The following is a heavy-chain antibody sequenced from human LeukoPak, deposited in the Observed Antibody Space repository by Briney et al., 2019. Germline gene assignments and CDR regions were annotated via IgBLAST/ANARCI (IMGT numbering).Heavy chain of an antibody. Sequence: PSETLSLTCTVSGGSISSYYWSWIRQPPGKGLEWIGYIYTSGSTNYNPSLKSRLTISVDTSKNQFSLKLSSVTAADTAVYYCARQGVLLWFGELLNWFDPWGQGTLVTVSS. CDR2: IYTSGST. J-gene: IGHJ5*02. CDR3: ARQGVLLWFGELLNWFDP. D-gene: IGHD3-10*01. CDR1: GGSISSYY. V-gene: IGHV4-4*09.